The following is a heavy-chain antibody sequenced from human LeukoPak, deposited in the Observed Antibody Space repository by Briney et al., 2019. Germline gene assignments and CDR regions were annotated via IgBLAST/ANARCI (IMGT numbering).Heavy chain of an antibody. CDR3: ARGGAVALGYYYYYGMDV. CDR1: GYTFTSYD. V-gene: IGHV1-8*01. CDR2: MNPNSGNT. Sequence: GPSVKVSCKAFGYTFTSYDINWVRQATGQGLEWMGWMNPNSGNTGYAQKFQGRVTMTRNTSISTAYMELSSLRSEDTAVYYCARGGAVALGYYYYYGMDVWGQGTTVTVSS. D-gene: IGHD6-19*01. J-gene: IGHJ6*02.